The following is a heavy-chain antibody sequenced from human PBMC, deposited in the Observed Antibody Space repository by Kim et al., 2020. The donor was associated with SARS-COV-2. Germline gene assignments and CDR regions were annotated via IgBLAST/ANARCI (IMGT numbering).Heavy chain of an antibody. J-gene: IGHJ6*02. V-gene: IGHV3-9*01. CDR2: ISWNSGSI. D-gene: IGHD3-10*01. Sequence: GGSLRLSCAASGFTFDDYAMHWVRQAPGKGLEWVSGISWNSGSIGYADSVKGRFTISRDNAKNSLYLQMNSLRAEDTALYYCAKDISYGSGSYYINYYYYYGMDVWGQGTTVTVSS. CDR3: AKDISYGSGSYYINYYYYYGMDV. CDR1: GFTFDDYA.